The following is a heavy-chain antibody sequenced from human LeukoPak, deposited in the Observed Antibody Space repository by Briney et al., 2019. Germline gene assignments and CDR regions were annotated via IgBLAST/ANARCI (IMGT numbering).Heavy chain of an antibody. CDR3: AKGGGWFYYFDY. CDR1: GFNSEDHA. J-gene: IGHJ4*02. V-gene: IGHV3-9*02. CDR2: IGWDSGGI. Sequence: GRSLRLSCVVSGFNSEDHAMHWVRQAPGKGLEWVSGIGWDSGGIGYADPVKGRFTISRDNARNSLYLQMNSLRPEDTAFYYCAKGGGWFYYFDYWGQGTLVTVSS. D-gene: IGHD6-19*01.